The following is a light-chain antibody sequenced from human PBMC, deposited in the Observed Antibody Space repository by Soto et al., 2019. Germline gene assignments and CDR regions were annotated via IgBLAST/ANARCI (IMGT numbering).Light chain of an antibody. CDR2: STN. CDR3: AAWDDSLNGVV. J-gene: IGLJ2*01. Sequence: QSVLTQPPSASGTPGQRVTISCSGSSSNIGGNTVNWYQQLPGTAPKVLIYSTNQRPSGVPDRFSGSKSGTSASLAISGLQSEDDADYYCAAWDDSLNGVVFGGGTKLTDL. CDR1: SSNIGGNT. V-gene: IGLV1-44*01.